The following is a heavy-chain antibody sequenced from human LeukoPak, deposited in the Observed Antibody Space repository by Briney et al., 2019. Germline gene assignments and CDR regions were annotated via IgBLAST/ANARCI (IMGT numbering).Heavy chain of an antibody. Sequence: ASVKVSCKASGGTFSSYAISWVRQAPGQGLEWMGGIIPIFGTANYAQKFQGRVTITADESTSTAYMELSSLRSEDTAVYYCARGRALPRIAAAGTFGYWGQGTLATVSS. V-gene: IGHV1-69*13. CDR1: GGTFSSYA. J-gene: IGHJ4*02. D-gene: IGHD6-13*01. CDR2: IIPIFGTA. CDR3: ARGRALPRIAAAGTFGY.